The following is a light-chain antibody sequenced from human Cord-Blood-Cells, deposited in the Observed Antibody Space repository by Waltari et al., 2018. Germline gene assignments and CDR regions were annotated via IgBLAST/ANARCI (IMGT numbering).Light chain of an antibody. Sequence: NQEAQVPFPLSATGGSRITITCQASQDISNYLNWYQQKPGKAPKLLIYDASNLETGVPSRFSGSGSGTDFTFTISSLQPEDIATYYCQQYDNLPLTFGGGTKVEIK. CDR1: QDISNY. CDR2: DAS. J-gene: IGKJ4*01. V-gene: IGKV1-33*01. CDR3: QQYDNLPLT.